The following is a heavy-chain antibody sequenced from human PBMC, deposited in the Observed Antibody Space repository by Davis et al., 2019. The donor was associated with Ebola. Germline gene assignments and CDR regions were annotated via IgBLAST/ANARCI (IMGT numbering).Heavy chain of an antibody. Sequence: GESLKISCAASGFTFSSYAMHWVRQAPGKGLEWVAVISYDGNKKYYADSVKGRLTISRDNSKKTMYLQMNSLRPEDTAVYYCARVAVLVWVGYIDYWGQGTLVTVSS. CDR3: ARVAVLVWVGYIDY. V-gene: IGHV3-30-3*01. CDR2: ISYDGNKK. J-gene: IGHJ4*01. D-gene: IGHD3-16*01. CDR1: GFTFSSYA.